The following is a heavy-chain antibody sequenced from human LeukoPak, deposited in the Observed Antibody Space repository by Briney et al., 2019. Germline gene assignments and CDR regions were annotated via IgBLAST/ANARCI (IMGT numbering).Heavy chain of an antibody. CDR1: GFTFRDYY. CDR3: ARDLPNSGWDAGAFDI. CDR2: ISSSGSTI. Sequence: GGSLRLSCAASGFTFRDYYMSWIRQAPGKGLEWVSYISSSGSTIYYADSVKGRFTISRDNAKNSLYLQMNSLRAEDTAVYYCARDLPNSGWDAGAFDIWGQGTMVTVSS. V-gene: IGHV3-11*01. D-gene: IGHD6-19*01. J-gene: IGHJ3*02.